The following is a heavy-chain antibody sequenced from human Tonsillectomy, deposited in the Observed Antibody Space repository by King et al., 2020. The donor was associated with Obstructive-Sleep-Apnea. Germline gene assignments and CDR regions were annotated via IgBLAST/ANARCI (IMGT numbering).Heavy chain of an antibody. CDR1: GASISSYY. CDR2: ISYSGST. V-gene: IGHV4-59*08. D-gene: IGHD6-19*01. J-gene: IGHJ5*02. CDR3: ARRLGSSGWFFFDP. Sequence: HVQLQESGPGLVKPSETLSLTCTVSGASISSYYWSWIRQPPGKGLEWIGYISYSGSTNYNPSLKSRVTISVDTSKNQFSLKLRSVTAADTAVYYCARRLGSSGWFFFDPWGQGALVTVSS.